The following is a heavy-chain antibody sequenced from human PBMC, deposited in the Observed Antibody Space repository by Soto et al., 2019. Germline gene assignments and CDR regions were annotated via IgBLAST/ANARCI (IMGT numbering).Heavy chain of an antibody. Sequence: SETLSLTCAVYGGSFSGYYWSWIRQPPGKGLEWIGYIYYSGSTNYNPSLKSRVTISVDTSKNQFSLKLSSVTAADTAVYYCARKSGSGYDFDYWGQGTLVTVSS. J-gene: IGHJ4*02. V-gene: IGHV4-59*01. CDR3: ARKSGSGYDFDY. CDR1: GGSFSGYY. CDR2: IYYSGST. D-gene: IGHD5-12*01.